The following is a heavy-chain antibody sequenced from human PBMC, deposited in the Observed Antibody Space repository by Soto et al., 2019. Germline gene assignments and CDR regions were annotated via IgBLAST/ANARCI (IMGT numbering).Heavy chain of an antibody. CDR2: IKSKADGGTA. CDR1: GFTFITAW. Sequence: GGSLRLSCAASGFTFITAWMNWVRQAPGKGLEWVGRIKSKADGGTADYAAPVKGRFIISRDDSKNTLYLQMNSLKTEDTAVYYCTTDLYYDSSGSLIDYWGQGTQVTVSS. J-gene: IGHJ4*02. D-gene: IGHD3-22*01. V-gene: IGHV3-15*07. CDR3: TTDLYYDSSGSLIDY.